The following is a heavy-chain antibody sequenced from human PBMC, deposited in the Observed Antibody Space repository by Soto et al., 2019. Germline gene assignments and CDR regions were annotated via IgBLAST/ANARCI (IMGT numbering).Heavy chain of an antibody. CDR1: GERITSYE. V-gene: IGHV1-8*01. CDR3: ARERSGHTDY. D-gene: IGHD3-3*01. J-gene: IGHJ4*02. Sequence: ASVKVTCEAPGERITSYEIKWVRQATGQGLEWMGWMNPNSGNTGYAQKFQGRVTMTRNTSISTAYMELSSLRSEDTAVYYCARERSGHTDYWGQGTLVTVSS. CDR2: MNPNSGNT.